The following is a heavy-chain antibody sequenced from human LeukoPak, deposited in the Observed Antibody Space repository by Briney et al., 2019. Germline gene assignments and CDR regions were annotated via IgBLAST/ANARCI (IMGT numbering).Heavy chain of an antibody. CDR2: FDPEDGET. CDR1: GYTLTELS. D-gene: IGHD2-21*02. CDR3: ATDLYCGGDCYSFDY. Sequence: ASVKVSCKVSGYTLTELSMHWVRQAPGKGLEWMGGFDPEDGETIYAQKFQGRVTMTEDTSTDTAYMELSSLRSEDTAVYYCATDLYCGGDCYSFDYWGQGTLVTVSS. V-gene: IGHV1-24*01. J-gene: IGHJ4*02.